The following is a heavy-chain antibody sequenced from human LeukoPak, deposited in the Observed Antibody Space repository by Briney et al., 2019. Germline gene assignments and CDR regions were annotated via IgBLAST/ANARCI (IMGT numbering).Heavy chain of an antibody. CDR3: ARHRFASPLDS. J-gene: IGHJ4*02. V-gene: IGHV4-59*08. CDR1: GVSSSSSY. Sequence: SETLSLTCTVSGVSSSSSYWSWIRQPPGKGLEWIGYIFYTGDSNHNPSFKSRVSISLDTSKDQISLRLSSVTAADTAVYYCARHRFASPLDSWGQGTLVTVSS. CDR2: IFYTGDS. D-gene: IGHD2-21*01.